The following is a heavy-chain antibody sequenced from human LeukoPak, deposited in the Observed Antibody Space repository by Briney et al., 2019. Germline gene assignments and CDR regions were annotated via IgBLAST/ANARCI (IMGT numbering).Heavy chain of an antibody. D-gene: IGHD4-17*01. CDR3: ARAYDHDYGDYYFDY. Sequence: GGSLRLSCAASGFTFSSYWMHWVRQAPGKGLVWVSRINSDGSSTSYADSVKGRFTISRDNAKNTLYLQMNSLRAEDTAVYYCARAYDHDYGDYYFDYWGQGTLVTVSS. J-gene: IGHJ4*02. V-gene: IGHV3-74*01. CDR1: GFTFSSYW. CDR2: INSDGSST.